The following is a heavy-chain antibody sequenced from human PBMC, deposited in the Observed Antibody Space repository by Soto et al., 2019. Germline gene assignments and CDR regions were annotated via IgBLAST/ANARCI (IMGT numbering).Heavy chain of an antibody. D-gene: IGHD3-3*01. CDR1: GGSISSGDYY. Sequence: SETLSLTCTVSGGSISSGDYYWSWIRQPPWKGLEWIGYIYYSGSTYYNPSLKSRVTISVDTSKNQFSLKLSSVTAADTAVYYCSSSLEWLFPTGFDPWGPRILVTVFS. CDR3: SSSLEWLFPTGFDP. J-gene: IGHJ5*02. CDR2: IYYSGST. V-gene: IGHV4-30-4*01.